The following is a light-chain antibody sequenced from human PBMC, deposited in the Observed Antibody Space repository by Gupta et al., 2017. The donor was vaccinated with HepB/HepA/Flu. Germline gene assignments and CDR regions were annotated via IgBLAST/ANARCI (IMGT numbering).Light chain of an antibody. CDR1: NSNIGTNT. V-gene: IGLV1-44*01. Sequence: QSVLTQPPSASGTPGQRVTISCSGNNSNIGTNTVNWYQHLPGTAPKLLIYSNNQRPSGVPDRFSGSKSGTSASLAISGLQSEDDGDHYCATWDNSLNAVVFGGGTKLTVL. CDR2: SNN. CDR3: ATWDNSLNAVV. J-gene: IGLJ2*01.